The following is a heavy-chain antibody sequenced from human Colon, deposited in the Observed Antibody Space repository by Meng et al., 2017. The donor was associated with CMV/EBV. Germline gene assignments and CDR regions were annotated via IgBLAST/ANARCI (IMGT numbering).Heavy chain of an antibody. CDR1: GYTFTYRY. CDR3: ARDQYGDYLLGYYYYGMDV. J-gene: IGHJ6*02. V-gene: IGHV1-45*02. Sequence: SVKVSCKASGYTFTYRYLHWVRQAPGQALEWMGWITPSNGNTNYAQKFQDRVTITRDRSMSTAYMELSSLRSEDTAMYYCARDQYGDYLLGYYYYGMDVWGQGTTVTVSS. D-gene: IGHD4-17*01. CDR2: ITPSNGNT.